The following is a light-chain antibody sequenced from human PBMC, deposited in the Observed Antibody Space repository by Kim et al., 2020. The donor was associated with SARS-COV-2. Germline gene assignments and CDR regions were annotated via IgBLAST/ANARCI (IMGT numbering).Light chain of an antibody. V-gene: IGKV3-11*01. Sequence: DIVLTQSPATLSLSPGERATLSCRASQSVSSYLAWYQQKPGQAPRLLIYDASSRATGIPVRFSGSGSGTDFTLTISSLEPEDFAVYYCQQRTNWRYSFGQGTKLEI. CDR2: DAS. J-gene: IGKJ2*01. CDR3: QQRTNWRYS. CDR1: QSVSSY.